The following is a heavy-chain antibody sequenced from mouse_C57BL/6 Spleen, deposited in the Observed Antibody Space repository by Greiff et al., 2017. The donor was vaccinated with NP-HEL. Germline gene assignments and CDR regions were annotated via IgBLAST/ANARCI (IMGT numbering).Heavy chain of an antibody. CDR1: GFTFSSYA. V-gene: IGHV5-4*01. J-gene: IGHJ3*01. Sequence: EVQLVESGGGLVKPGGSLKLSCAASGFTFSSYAMSWVRQTPEKRLEWVATISDGGSYTYYPDNVKGRFTISRDNAKNNLYRQMSHLKSEDTARYYCARDGGLRRGFAYWGQGTLVTVSA. CDR2: ISDGGSYT. D-gene: IGHD2-4*01. CDR3: ARDGGLRRGFAY.